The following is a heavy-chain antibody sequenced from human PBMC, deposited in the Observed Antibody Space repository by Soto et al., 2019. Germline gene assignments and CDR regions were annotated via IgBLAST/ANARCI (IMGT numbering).Heavy chain of an antibody. Sequence: PGGSLRLSCAASGFTFSSYAMSWVRQAPGKGLEWVSAISGSGGSTYYADSVKGRFTISRDNSKNTLYLQMNSLRAEDTAVYYCAKVWSPSYTVTTRPQYFQHWGQGTLVTVSS. J-gene: IGHJ1*01. CDR3: AKVWSPSYTVTTRPQYFQH. CDR1: GFTFSSYA. CDR2: ISGSGGST. D-gene: IGHD4-17*01. V-gene: IGHV3-23*01.